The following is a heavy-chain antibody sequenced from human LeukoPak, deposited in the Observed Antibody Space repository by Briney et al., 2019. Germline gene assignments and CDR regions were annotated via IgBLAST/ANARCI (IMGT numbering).Heavy chain of an antibody. CDR2: IIPIFGTA. Sequence: ASVKVSCKASGGTFSSYAISWVRQAPGQGLEWMGGIIPIFGTANYAQKFQGRVTITADESTSTAYMELSSLRSEDTAVYYCASGRDHYDFCSHSGFDPWGQGTLVTVSS. V-gene: IGHV1-69*13. CDR1: GGTFSSYA. CDR3: ASGRDHYDFCSHSGFDP. J-gene: IGHJ5*02. D-gene: IGHD3-3*01.